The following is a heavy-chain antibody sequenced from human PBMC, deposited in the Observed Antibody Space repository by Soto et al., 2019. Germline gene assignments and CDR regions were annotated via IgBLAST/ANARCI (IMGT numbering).Heavy chain of an antibody. CDR1: GGTFGSYA. D-gene: IGHD2-2*01. V-gene: IGHV1-69*01. Sequence: QVQLVQSGAEVKKPGSSVKVSCKASGGTFGSYAISWVRQAPGQGLEWMGGIFPIPGTANYAQKFQGRVTIAADESTSTAYMELSSLRSEDTAVYYWTRSQGSSTSLEIYYYYYYGMDVWGQGTTVTVSS. CDR3: TRSQGSSTSLEIYYYYYYGMDV. J-gene: IGHJ6*02. CDR2: IFPIPGTA.